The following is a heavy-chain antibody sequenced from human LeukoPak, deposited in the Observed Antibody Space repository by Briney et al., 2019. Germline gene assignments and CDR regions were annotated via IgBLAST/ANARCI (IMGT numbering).Heavy chain of an antibody. Sequence: SEALSLTCTVSGGSLSSYYWNWIRQPPGKGLEWIGYIYYSGSTNYNPSLKSRVTISVDTPKNQFSLKLSSVTAADTAVYYCARPSGNHYYGMDVWGQGTTVTVSS. CDR1: GGSLSSYY. CDR3: ARPSGNHYYGMDV. CDR2: IYYSGST. D-gene: IGHD3-10*01. V-gene: IGHV4-59*08. J-gene: IGHJ6*02.